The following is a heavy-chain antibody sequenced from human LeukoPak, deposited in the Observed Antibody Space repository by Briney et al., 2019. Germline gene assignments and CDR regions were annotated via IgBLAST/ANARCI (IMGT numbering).Heavy chain of an antibody. V-gene: IGHV1-46*01. J-gene: IGHJ4*02. Sequence: ASVKVSCKATGHTFTSDYMHWVRQAPGQGLEWMGIINPSGGSTSYAQKFQGRVTMTRDMSTSTVYMELSSLRSEDTAVYYCARSEGRYLDYWGQGTLVTVSS. CDR2: INPSGGST. CDR1: GHTFTSDY. CDR3: ARSEGRYLDY.